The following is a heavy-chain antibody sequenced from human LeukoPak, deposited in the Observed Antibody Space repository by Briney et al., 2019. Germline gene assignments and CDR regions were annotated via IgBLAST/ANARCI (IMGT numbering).Heavy chain of an antibody. CDR3: AGDPGSTVTISPFDY. CDR1: GFTFSDYY. Sequence: GGSLRLSCAASGFTFSDYYMSWIRQAPGKGLEWVSYISSSGSTIYYADSVKGRFTISRDNAKNSLYLQMNSLRAEDTAVYYCAGDPGSTVTISPFDYWGQGTLVTVSS. J-gene: IGHJ4*02. V-gene: IGHV3-11*04. CDR2: ISSSGSTI. D-gene: IGHD4-17*01.